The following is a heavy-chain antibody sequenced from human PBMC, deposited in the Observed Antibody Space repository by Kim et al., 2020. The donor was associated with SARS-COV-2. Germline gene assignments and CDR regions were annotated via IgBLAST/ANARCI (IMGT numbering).Heavy chain of an antibody. J-gene: IGHJ4*02. D-gene: IGHD1-26*01. V-gene: IGHV4-39*01. CDR3: ARLRGSYYELVDY. Sequence: SETLSLTCSVSGVSLSSDGYYWGWIRQPPGKGLEWIGHIYNSGNTYYNPSLKSRVTISIDTSTNQFSLKLSSVRAADTAVYYCARLRGSYYELVDYWGQGTLVTVSS. CDR1: GVSLSSDGYY. CDR2: IYNSGNT.